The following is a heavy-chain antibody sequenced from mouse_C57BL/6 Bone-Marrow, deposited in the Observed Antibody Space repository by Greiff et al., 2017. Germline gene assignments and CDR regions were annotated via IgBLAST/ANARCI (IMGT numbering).Heavy chain of an antibody. CDR1: GYTFTSYW. Sequence: QVHVKQPGAELVKPGASVKLSCKASGYTFTSYWMHWVKQRPGQGLEWIGMIHPNSGSTNYNEKFKSKATLTVDKSSSTAYMQLSSLTSEDSAVYYCARDYDGYYRFAYWGQGTLVTVSA. D-gene: IGHD2-3*01. CDR2: IHPNSGST. CDR3: ARDYDGYYRFAY. V-gene: IGHV1-64*01. J-gene: IGHJ3*01.